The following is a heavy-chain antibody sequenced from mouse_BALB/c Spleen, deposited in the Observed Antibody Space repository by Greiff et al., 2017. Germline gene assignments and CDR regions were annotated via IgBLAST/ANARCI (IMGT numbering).Heavy chain of an antibody. J-gene: IGHJ3*01. Sequence: VESGGGLVQPGGSLKLSCAASGFTFSSYGMSWVRQTPDKRLELVATINSNGGSTYYPDSVKGRFTISRDNAKNTLYLQMSSLKSEDTAMYYCAREGRSYYGSSYSWFAYWGQGTLVTVSA. CDR2: INSNGGST. D-gene: IGHD1-1*01. CDR3: AREGRSYYGSSYSWFAY. CDR1: GFTFSSYG. V-gene: IGHV5-6-3*01.